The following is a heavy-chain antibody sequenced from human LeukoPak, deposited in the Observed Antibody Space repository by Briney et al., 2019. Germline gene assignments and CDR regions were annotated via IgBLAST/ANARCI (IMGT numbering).Heavy chain of an antibody. CDR2: INHSRST. J-gene: IGHJ3*02. D-gene: IGHD3-3*01. Sequence: SETLSLTCAVYGGSFSGYYWSWIRQPPGKGLEWIGEINHSRSTNYNPSLKSRVTISVDTSKNQFSLKLSSVTAADTAVYYCARAYDFWSGYRDAFDIWGQGTMVTVSS. CDR3: ARAYDFWSGYRDAFDI. V-gene: IGHV4-34*01. CDR1: GGSFSGYY.